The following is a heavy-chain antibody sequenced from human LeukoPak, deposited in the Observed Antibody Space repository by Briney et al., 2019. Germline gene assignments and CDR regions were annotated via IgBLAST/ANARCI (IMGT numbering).Heavy chain of an antibody. CDR2: IYYSGST. CDR3: ATPGGYGDFTFDY. J-gene: IGHJ4*02. CDR1: GYSISSGYY. D-gene: IGHD4-17*01. Sequence: SETLSLTCTVSGYSISSGYYWGWIRQPPGKGLEWIGSIYYSGSTYYNPSLKSRVTISIDTSKNQFSLKLSSVTAADTAVYYCATPGGYGDFTFDYWGQGTLVTVSS. V-gene: IGHV4-38-2*02.